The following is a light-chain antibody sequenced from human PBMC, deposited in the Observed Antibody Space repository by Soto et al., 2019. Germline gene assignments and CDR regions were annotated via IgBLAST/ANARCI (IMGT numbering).Light chain of an antibody. V-gene: IGKV1-39*01. Sequence: DIQMTQSPSSLSASVGDRVTISCRASQSIRTYLTWYQQKPGRVPKHLIYAASSLESGVPSRFSGSGSGTDFTLTISSLQPDDFATYYCQQAYGTPLTFGGGTKVEIK. CDR1: QSIRTY. CDR3: QQAYGTPLT. CDR2: AAS. J-gene: IGKJ4*01.